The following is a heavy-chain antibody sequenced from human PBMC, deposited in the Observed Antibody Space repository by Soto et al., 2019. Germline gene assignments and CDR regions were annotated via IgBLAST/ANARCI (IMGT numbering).Heavy chain of an antibody. J-gene: IGHJ3*02. Sequence: SETLSLAFAVAASSISSACFWGCIRQPPGKGLEWIATIFHTCVTYYNPSLRSRVTISVPPSTNHSSLRLNPATAPDTAISFCERTWLPGGTPADAFDIWGQGTLVTVSS. CDR3: ERTWLPGGTPADAFDI. CDR1: ASSISSACF. CDR2: IFHTCVT. D-gene: IGHD2-15*01. V-gene: IGHV4-38-2*01.